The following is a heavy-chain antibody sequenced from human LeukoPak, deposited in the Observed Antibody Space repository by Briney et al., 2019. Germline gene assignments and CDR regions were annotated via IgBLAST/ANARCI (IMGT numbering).Heavy chain of an antibody. CDR2: IYYSGST. Sequence: PSETLSLTCTVSGGSVSSGSYYWSWIRQPPGKGLEWIGYIYYSGSTYYNPSLKSRVTISVDTSKNQFSLKVSSVTAADTAVYYCARLYARREGYNYYFDYWGQGIPVTVSS. V-gene: IGHV4-39*01. J-gene: IGHJ4*02. CDR1: GGSVSSGSYY. D-gene: IGHD5-24*01. CDR3: ARLYARREGYNYYFDY.